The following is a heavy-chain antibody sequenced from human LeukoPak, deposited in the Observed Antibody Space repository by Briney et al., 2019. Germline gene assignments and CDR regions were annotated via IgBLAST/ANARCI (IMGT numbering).Heavy chain of an antibody. Sequence: GASVKVSCKASGYIFTDYYMHWVRQAPGQELGWMGRINPNSGGTNYAQKFQGRVTMTRDTSISTAYTELSSLRSDDTAVYYCARDREWELLSGLGYWGQGTLVTVSS. CDR1: GYIFTDYY. CDR2: INPNSGGT. V-gene: IGHV1/OR15-1*02. D-gene: IGHD1-26*01. J-gene: IGHJ4*02. CDR3: ARDREWELLSGLGY.